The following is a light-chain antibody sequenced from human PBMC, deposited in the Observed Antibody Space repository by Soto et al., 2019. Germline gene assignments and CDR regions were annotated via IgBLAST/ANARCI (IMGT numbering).Light chain of an antibody. Sequence: DIQMTQSPSTLSASVGHRVTITCRASQSISSWLAWYQQRPGTAPNLLIYDASTLESGVPSRFSGSGFGTEFTLTISSPQPDDFATYYCQQYNSFGTFGQGTKVDNK. J-gene: IGKJ1*01. CDR3: QQYNSFGT. CDR2: DAS. CDR1: QSISSW. V-gene: IGKV1-5*01.